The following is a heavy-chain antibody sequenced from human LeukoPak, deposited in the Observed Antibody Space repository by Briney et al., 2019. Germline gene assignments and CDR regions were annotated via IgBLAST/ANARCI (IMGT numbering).Heavy chain of an antibody. CDR3: ATDRGGSPFDY. D-gene: IGHD1-26*01. V-gene: IGHV3-33*08. Sequence: TGGSLRLSCAASGFTFSNYGMHWVRQAPGKGLEWVAVIWSDGSNEGYADSVKGRFTISRDNSKNTLYLQMNSLRAEDTAVYYCATDRGGSPFDYWGQGTLVTVSS. CDR2: IWSDGSNE. CDR1: GFTFSNYG. J-gene: IGHJ4*02.